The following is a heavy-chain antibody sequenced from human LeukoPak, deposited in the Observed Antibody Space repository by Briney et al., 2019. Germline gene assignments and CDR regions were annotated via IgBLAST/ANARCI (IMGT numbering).Heavy chain of an antibody. CDR2: ISGSRGST. Sequence: GGSLRLSCAASGFTFSTYAMSWVRQAPGKGLEWVSAISGSRGSTYYTDSVKGRFTISRDNSKNTLYLQMNSLRAEDTAVYYCAKGGTRGTYYFDYWGQGALVTVSS. J-gene: IGHJ4*02. CDR3: AKGGTRGTYYFDY. D-gene: IGHD1-1*01. V-gene: IGHV3-23*01. CDR1: GFTFSTYA.